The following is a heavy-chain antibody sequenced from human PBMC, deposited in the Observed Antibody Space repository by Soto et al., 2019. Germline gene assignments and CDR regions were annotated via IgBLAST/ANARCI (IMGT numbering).Heavy chain of an antibody. Sequence: QVQLVQAGAEVKKPGSSVKVSCKTSGGTFSSHTISWVRQAPGQGREWMARIIPIVGIANYAQIFQGRVTITADKDTSTDYMELSSLRSEDTAVYYCAGGTGGDDNWGQGTLVTVS. CDR1: GGTFSSHT. CDR2: IIPIVGIA. CDR3: AGGTGGDDN. J-gene: IGHJ4*02. V-gene: IGHV1-69*02. D-gene: IGHD3-16*01.